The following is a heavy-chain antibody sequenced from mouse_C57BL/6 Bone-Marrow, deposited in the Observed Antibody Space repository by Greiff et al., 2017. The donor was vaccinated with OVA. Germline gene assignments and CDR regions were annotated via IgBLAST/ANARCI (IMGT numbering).Heavy chain of an antibody. CDR2: IDPANGNT. CDR3: ARGDYCGSSPRYYLDY. CDR1: GFNIKNTY. J-gene: IGHJ2*01. V-gene: IGHV14-3*01. Sequence: VQLQQSVAELVRPGASVKLSCTASGFNIKNTYMHWVKQRPEQGLAWIGRIDPANGNTKYAQKFQGKATITADKSSNTAYLQLSGLTSEDTAIYYGARGDYCGSSPRYYLDYWGQGTTLTVSS. D-gene: IGHD1-1*01.